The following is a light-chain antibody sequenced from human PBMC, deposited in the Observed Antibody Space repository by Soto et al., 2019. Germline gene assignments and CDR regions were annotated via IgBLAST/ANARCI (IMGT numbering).Light chain of an antibody. CDR1: QSVSTNS. CDR2: ATS. Sequence: EIVLTQSPGTLSLSPGERATLSCRASQSVSTNSFGWYQQKPGQAPRLLIYATSTRAPGIPDRFSGSGSGTDFTHAISRLEPEDFAVYFCQEYSVTPWFGGGTKVEIK. V-gene: IGKV3-20*01. CDR3: QEYSVTPW. J-gene: IGKJ4*02.